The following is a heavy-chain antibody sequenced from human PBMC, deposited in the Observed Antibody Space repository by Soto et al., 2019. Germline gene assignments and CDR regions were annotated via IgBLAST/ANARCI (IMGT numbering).Heavy chain of an antibody. D-gene: IGHD6-13*01. Sequence: EVQLVESGGGLVQPGGSLRLSCAASGFTFSNNWMHWVRQAPGKGPVWVSRINSDGSSTYYADSVKGRFTISRDNAKNTLYLQMNSLRADDTAVYYCASGGIAGPWGQGTLVTVSS. CDR2: INSDGSST. CDR1: GFTFSNNW. V-gene: IGHV3-74*01. CDR3: ASGGIAGP. J-gene: IGHJ5*02.